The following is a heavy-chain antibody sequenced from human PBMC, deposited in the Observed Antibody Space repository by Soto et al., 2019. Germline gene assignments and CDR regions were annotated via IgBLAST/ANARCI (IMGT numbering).Heavy chain of an antibody. Sequence: PGESLKISCKGSGYSFTNYWIGWVRQMPGKGLEWMGIIYPGDSDTRYSPSFQGQVTISADKSISTAYLQWSSLKASDTAMYYCARPNRSSWYDDAFDIWGQGTMVTVSS. CDR1: GYSFTNYW. J-gene: IGHJ3*02. CDR3: ARPNRSSWYDDAFDI. V-gene: IGHV5-51*01. CDR2: IYPGDSDT. D-gene: IGHD6-13*01.